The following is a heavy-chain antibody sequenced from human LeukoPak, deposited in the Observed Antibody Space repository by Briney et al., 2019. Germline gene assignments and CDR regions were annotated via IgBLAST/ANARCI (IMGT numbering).Heavy chain of an antibody. D-gene: IGHD3-10*01. J-gene: IGHJ6*02. CDR3: VRGGFGHAMDV. CDR2: INNDGSGT. V-gene: IGHV3-74*01. CDR1: GFTFSSYW. Sequence: GGSLRLSCAASGFTFSSYWMHWVRQAPGKGLVWVSVINNDGSGTNYADSVKGRSTISRDNAKNTLYLQMTSLGAEDTAVYYCVRGGFGHAMDVWGQGTTVTASS.